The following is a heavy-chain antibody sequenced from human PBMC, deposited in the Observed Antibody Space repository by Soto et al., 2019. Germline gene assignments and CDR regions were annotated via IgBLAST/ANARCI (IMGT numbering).Heavy chain of an antibody. Sequence: GSLRLSCAASGFTFSSYAMSWVRQAPGKGLEWVSAISGSGGSTYYADSVKGRFTISRDNSKNTLYLQMNSLRAEDTAVYYCAKVDTAMATLPHPAIDYWGQGTLVTVSS. CDR2: ISGSGGST. D-gene: IGHD5-18*01. J-gene: IGHJ4*02. V-gene: IGHV3-23*01. CDR1: GFTFSSYA. CDR3: AKVDTAMATLPHPAIDY.